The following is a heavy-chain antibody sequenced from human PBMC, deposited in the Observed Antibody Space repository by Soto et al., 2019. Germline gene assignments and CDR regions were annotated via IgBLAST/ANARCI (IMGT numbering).Heavy chain of an antibody. V-gene: IGHV3-15*07. CDR3: TTAHPFYCSSTSCYLGDDY. D-gene: IGHD2-2*01. CDR2: IKSKTDGGTT. Sequence: GGSLRLSCAASGFTFSNAWMNWVRQAPGKGLEWVGRIKSKTDGGTTDYAAPVKGRFTISRDDSKNTLYLQMNSLKTEDTAVYYCTTAHPFYCSSTSCYLGDDYWGQGTLVTVSS. CDR1: GFTFSNAW. J-gene: IGHJ4*02.